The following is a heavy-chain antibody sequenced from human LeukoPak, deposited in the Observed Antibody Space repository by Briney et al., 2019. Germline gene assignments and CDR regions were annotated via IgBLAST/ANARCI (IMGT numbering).Heavy chain of an antibody. D-gene: IGHD6-13*01. CDR2: FDPEDGET. CDR1: GYTLTELS. CDR3: ARVDVVYSSSWYYYYYYMDV. Sequence: GASVKVSCKVSGYTLTELSMHWVRQAPGKGLEWMGGFDPEDGETIYAQKFQGRVTMTEDTSTDTAYMELSSLRSEDTAVYYCARVDVVYSSSWYYYYYYMDVWGKGTTVTISS. J-gene: IGHJ6*03. V-gene: IGHV1-24*01.